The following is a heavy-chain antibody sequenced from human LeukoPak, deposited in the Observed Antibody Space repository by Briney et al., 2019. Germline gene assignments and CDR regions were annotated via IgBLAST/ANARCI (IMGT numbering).Heavy chain of an antibody. V-gene: IGHV1-18*01. Sequence: ASVTVSCLASGYTFTSYGINWVRQAPGQGLEGMGWISAYNGNTNYAQKHQGRVTMTTDTSKSTAYMELRSLRSDDTAVYYCARELPYYYMDVWSKGTTVTVSS. J-gene: IGHJ6*03. CDR1: GYTFTSYG. CDR3: ARELPYYYMDV. CDR2: ISAYNGNT.